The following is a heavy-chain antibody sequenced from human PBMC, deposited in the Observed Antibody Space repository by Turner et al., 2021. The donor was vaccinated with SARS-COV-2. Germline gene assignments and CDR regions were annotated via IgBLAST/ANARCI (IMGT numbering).Heavy chain of an antibody. D-gene: IGHD3-9*01. CDR3: ARDHYDILAGYDEGMDV. CDR2: IDWDDDK. CDR1: GFSLRTSGMC. J-gene: IGHJ6*02. Sequence: QVTLRESGPTLVKPTQTLTLTCTFAGFSLRTSGMCVSWIRQPPGKALEWLARIDWDDDKYYSTSLKTRLTSSKDTSKNQVVLTMTNMDPVDTATYYCARDHYDILAGYDEGMDVWGQGTTVTVSS. V-gene: IGHV2-70*15.